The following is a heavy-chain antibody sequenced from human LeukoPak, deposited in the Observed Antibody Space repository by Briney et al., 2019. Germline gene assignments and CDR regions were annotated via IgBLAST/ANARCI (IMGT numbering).Heavy chain of an antibody. Sequence: GGSLRLSCAASGFTFDDYGMSWVRQAPGKGLEWVSGINWNGGSTGYADSVKGRFTISRDNAKNSLYLQMNSLRAEDTALYYCARSRRAYDSSGYGNAFDIWGQGTMVTVSS. CDR2: INWNGGST. D-gene: IGHD3-22*01. CDR3: ARSRRAYDSSGYGNAFDI. J-gene: IGHJ3*02. CDR1: GFTFDDYG. V-gene: IGHV3-20*04.